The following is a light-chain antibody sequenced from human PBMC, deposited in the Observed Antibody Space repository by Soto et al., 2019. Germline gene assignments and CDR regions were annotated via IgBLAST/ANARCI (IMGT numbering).Light chain of an antibody. J-gene: IGKJ1*01. V-gene: IGKV1-27*01. CDR2: AAS. Sequence: DIQMTQSPSSLSASVGDRVTITCRATQDISNYLAWYQQKPGKVPNLLIYAASTLQSGVPSRFSGSRSGTDFTLTFSSLQPEDVATYYCHKYNIAPPRTFGRSTQVEI. CDR3: HKYNIAPPRT. CDR1: QDISNY.